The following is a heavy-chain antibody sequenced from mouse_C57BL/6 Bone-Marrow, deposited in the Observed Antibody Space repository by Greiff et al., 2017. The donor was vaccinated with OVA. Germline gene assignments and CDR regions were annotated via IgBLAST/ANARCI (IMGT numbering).Heavy chain of an antibody. V-gene: IGHV5-16*01. Sequence: DVKLVESEGGLVQPGSSMKLSCTASGFTFSDYYMAWVRQVPEKGLEWVANINYDGSSTYYLDSLKSRFIISRDNAKNILYLQMSSLKSEDTATYYCARDGGWLPYYAMDYWGQGTSVTVSS. CDR3: ARDGGWLPYYAMDY. CDR1: GFTFSDYY. CDR2: INYDGSST. D-gene: IGHD2-3*01. J-gene: IGHJ4*01.